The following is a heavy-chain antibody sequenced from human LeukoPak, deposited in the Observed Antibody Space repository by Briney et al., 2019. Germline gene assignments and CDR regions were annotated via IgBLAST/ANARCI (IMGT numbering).Heavy chain of an antibody. CDR1: GGSISSYY. Sequence: PSETLSLTCTVSGGSISSYYWSWIRQPPGKGLEWIGYIYYSGSTNYNPSLKSRVTISVDTSKNQFSLKLSSVTAADTAVYYCARAEITGTPFDYWGQGTLVTVSS. V-gene: IGHV4-59*01. CDR3: ARAEITGTPFDY. CDR2: IYYSGST. J-gene: IGHJ4*02. D-gene: IGHD1-20*01.